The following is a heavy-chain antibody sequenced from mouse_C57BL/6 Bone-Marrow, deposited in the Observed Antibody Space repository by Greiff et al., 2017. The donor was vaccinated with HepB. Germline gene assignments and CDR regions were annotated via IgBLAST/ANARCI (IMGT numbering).Heavy chain of an antibody. Sequence: QVQLQQPGAELVMPGASVKLSCKASGYTFTSYWMHWVKQRPGQGLEWIGEIDPSDSYTNYNQKLKGKSTLTVDKSSSTAYMQLSSLTSEDSAVYYCARPSYWYFDVWGTGTTVTVSS. V-gene: IGHV1-69*01. CDR1: GYTFTSYW. CDR2: IDPSDSYT. CDR3: ARPSYWYFDV. J-gene: IGHJ1*03.